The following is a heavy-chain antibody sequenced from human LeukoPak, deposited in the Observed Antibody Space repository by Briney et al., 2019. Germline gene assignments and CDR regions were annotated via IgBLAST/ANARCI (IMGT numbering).Heavy chain of an antibody. J-gene: IGHJ4*02. Sequence: SETLSLTCTVSGSSISSYYWSWIRQPPGKGLGWIGYIYYSGSTNYNPSLKSRVTISVDTSKDQFSLKLSSVTAADTAVYYCARAPYDSGGYYDYYFDYWGQGTLVTVSS. CDR3: ARAPYDSGGYYDYYFDY. V-gene: IGHV4-59*08. CDR2: IYYSGST. CDR1: GSSISSYY. D-gene: IGHD3-22*01.